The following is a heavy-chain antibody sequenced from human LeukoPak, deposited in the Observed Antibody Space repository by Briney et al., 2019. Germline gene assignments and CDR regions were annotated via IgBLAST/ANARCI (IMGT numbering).Heavy chain of an antibody. J-gene: IGHJ4*02. CDR1: GFTFSSYA. CDR2: ISGSGGST. CDR3: ARGLSLVTLFDY. Sequence: GGSLRLSCAASGFTFSSYAMSWVRQAPGKGLEWVSAISGSGGSTYYADSVKGRFSISRDNSKNTVYLQMNSLRAEDTAVYYCARGLSLVTLFDYWGQGTLVTVSS. D-gene: IGHD3-9*01. V-gene: IGHV3-23*01.